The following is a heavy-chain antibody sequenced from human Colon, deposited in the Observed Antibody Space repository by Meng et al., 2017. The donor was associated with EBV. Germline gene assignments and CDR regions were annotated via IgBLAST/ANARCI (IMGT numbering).Heavy chain of an antibody. CDR3: ARRLAALDY. V-gene: IGHV4-30-4*01. CDR2: IIHGGSP. D-gene: IGHD6-19*01. J-gene: IGHJ4*02. Sequence: QVRLQVSGPGLVKPSXXLXLTCTVSGGSINSGDYYWSWIRQPPGKGLEWIGEIIHGGSPSYNPSLKSRVTISIDTSKNQLSLMLSSVTAADTAIYYCARRLAALDYWGQGTLVNVSS. CDR1: GGSINSGDYY.